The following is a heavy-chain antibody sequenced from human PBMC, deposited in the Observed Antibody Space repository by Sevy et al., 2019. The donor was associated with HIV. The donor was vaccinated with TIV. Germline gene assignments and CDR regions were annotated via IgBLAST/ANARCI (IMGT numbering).Heavy chain of an antibody. CDR2: ISYDGSNK. CDR1: GFTFSSYA. CDR3: ARDSYYYGSGSYNWFDP. V-gene: IGHV3-30-3*01. D-gene: IGHD3-10*01. Sequence: VGSLRLSCAASGFTFSSYAMHWVRQAPGKGLEWVAVISYDGSNKYYADSVKGRFTISRDNSKNTLYLQMNSLRAEDTAVYYCARDSYYYGSGSYNWFDPWGQGTLVTVSS. J-gene: IGHJ5*02.